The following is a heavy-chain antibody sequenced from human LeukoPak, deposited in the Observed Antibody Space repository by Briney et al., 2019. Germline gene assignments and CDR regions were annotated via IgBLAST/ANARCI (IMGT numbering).Heavy chain of an antibody. Sequence: SETLSLTCAVYGGSFSGYYWSWIRQPPGKGLEWIGEINHSGSTNYNPSLKSRVTISVDTSKNQFSLKLSSVTAADTAVYYCARGYSSSPSYYYYYIDVWGKGTTVTVSS. CDR3: ARGYSSSPSYYYYYIDV. V-gene: IGHV4-34*01. CDR1: GGSFSGYY. D-gene: IGHD6-6*01. J-gene: IGHJ6*03. CDR2: INHSGST.